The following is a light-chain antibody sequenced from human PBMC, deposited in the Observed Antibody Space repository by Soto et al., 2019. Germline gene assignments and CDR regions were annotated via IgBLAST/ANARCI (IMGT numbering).Light chain of an antibody. CDR2: GAS. Sequence: MEMTQSPATLSVSPGERATLSCRSSQSVSSNLVWYQQKPGQAPRLLIYGASTRVTGIPARFSGSGSGTEFTLTISSLQSEDFAVYYCQQYHNWWTFDQGTKVDIK. CDR3: QQYHNWWT. J-gene: IGKJ1*01. V-gene: IGKV3-15*01. CDR1: QSVSSN.